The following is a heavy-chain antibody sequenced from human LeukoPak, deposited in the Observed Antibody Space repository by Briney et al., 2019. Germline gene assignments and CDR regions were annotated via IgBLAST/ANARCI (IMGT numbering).Heavy chain of an antibody. CDR1: GYTLTELS. CDR2: FDPEDGET. V-gene: IGHV1-24*01. D-gene: IGHD6-13*01. Sequence: AASVKVSCKVSGYTLTELSMHWVRQAPGKGLEWMGGFDPEDGETIYAQKFQGRVTMTEDTSTDTAYMELSSLRSEDTAVYYCATSFAAAGPFDYWGQGTLVTVSS. CDR3: ATSFAAAGPFDY. J-gene: IGHJ4*02.